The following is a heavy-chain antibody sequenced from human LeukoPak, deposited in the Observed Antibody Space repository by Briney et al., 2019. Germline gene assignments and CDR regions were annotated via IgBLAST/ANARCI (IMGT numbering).Heavy chain of an antibody. D-gene: IGHD3-3*01. CDR1: GYTFTNYY. CDR2: INPSGGSP. Sequence: ASVTVSCKTSGYTFTNYYIHWVRQTPGQGLEWMGPINPSGGSPNYAQKVQGRVTLTSDMSTRSVYMELGSLTSDDTAVYYCARAAFWSGYDTNYYYYYYMDVWGKGTTVTVSS. J-gene: IGHJ6*03. CDR3: ARAAFWSGYDTNYYYYYYMDV. V-gene: IGHV1-46*01.